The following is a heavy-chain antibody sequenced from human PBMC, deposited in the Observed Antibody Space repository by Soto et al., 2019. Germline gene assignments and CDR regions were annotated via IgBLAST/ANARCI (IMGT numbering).Heavy chain of an antibody. V-gene: IGHV4-30-4*01. CDR3: ARDGSAGTDDYGMDV. CDR1: GGSISSGDYY. Sequence: PSETLSLTCTVSGGSISSGDYYWSWILRPPGKGLEWIGYFYYSGSTYYNPSLKSRVTISVDTSKNQFSLKLSSVTAADTAVYYCARDGSAGTDDYGMDVWGQGTTVTVSS. J-gene: IGHJ6*02. D-gene: IGHD1-1*01. CDR2: FYYSGST.